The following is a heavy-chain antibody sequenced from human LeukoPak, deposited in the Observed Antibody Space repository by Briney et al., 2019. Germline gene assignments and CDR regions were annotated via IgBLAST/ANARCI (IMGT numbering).Heavy chain of an antibody. CDR3: ARGESDQHRDYDFWSGYYWNY. CDR1: GYTFTSYY. Sequence: GASVKVSCKASGYTFTSYYMHWVRQAPGQGLEWMGIINPSGGSTSYAQKFQGRVTMTRDTSTSTVYMELSSLRSEDTAVYYCARGESDQHRDYDFWSGYYWNYWGQGTLVTVSS. D-gene: IGHD3-3*01. V-gene: IGHV1-46*01. J-gene: IGHJ4*02. CDR2: INPSGGST.